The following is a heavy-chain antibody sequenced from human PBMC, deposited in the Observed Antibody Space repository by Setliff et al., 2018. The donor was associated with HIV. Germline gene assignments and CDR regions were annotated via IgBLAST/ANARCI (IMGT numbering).Heavy chain of an antibody. Sequence: GGSLRLSCAASGFTFSSYAMAWVRQAPGKGLEWVSAISGSGGSTYYADSVKGRFTISRDKSKNTVYLQMYSLRAEDTAIYYCARDPGYTSGWYVVQGVFDIWGQGTMVTVSS. CDR2: ISGSGGST. V-gene: IGHV3-23*01. CDR3: ARDPGYTSGWYVVQGVFDI. J-gene: IGHJ3*02. CDR1: GFTFSSYA. D-gene: IGHD6-19*01.